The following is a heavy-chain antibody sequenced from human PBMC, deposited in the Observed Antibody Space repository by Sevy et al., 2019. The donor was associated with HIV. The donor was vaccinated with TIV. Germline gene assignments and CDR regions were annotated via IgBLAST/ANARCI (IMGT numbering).Heavy chain of an antibody. V-gene: IGHV1-18*01. Sequence: ASVKVSCKASGYRFTSYHITWVRQAPGQGLEWMGWIAGYNDDTNYAQNFQGRVSMATDTSKSTAYMELRSLTSDDTAVYYCGRGRATNTGNYFFDHWAQGTLVTVSS. CDR1: GYRFTSYH. J-gene: IGHJ4*02. D-gene: IGHD2-8*02. CDR2: IAGYNDDT. CDR3: GRGRATNTGNYFFDH.